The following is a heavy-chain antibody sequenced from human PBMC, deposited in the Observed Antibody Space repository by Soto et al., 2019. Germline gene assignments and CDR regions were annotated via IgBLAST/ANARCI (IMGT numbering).Heavy chain of an antibody. CDR1: GFTFSSYA. J-gene: IGHJ4*02. CDR2: ISGSGGST. Sequence: EVQLLESGGGLVQPGGSLRLSCAASGFTFSSYAMSWVRQAPGKGLEWVSAISGSGGSTYYADSVKGRFPISRDNSKNTLYLQMNSLRAEDTAVYYCAKIVLLTVTTRNFDYWGQGTLVTVSS. D-gene: IGHD4-17*01. CDR3: AKIVLLTVTTRNFDY. V-gene: IGHV3-23*01.